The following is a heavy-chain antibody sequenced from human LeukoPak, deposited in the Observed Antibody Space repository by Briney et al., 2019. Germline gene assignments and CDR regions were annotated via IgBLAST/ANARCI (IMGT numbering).Heavy chain of an antibody. CDR1: GFTFSSYW. Sequence: GGSLRLSCAASGFTFSSYWMSWVRQAPGKGLEWVANIKQDGSEKYYVDSVKGRFTVSRDNAKNSLYLQMNSLRAEDTAVYYCARDSCSGGSCYEVAFDIWGQGTMVTVSS. CDR2: IKQDGSEK. CDR3: ARDSCSGGSCYEVAFDI. D-gene: IGHD2-15*01. J-gene: IGHJ3*02. V-gene: IGHV3-7*01.